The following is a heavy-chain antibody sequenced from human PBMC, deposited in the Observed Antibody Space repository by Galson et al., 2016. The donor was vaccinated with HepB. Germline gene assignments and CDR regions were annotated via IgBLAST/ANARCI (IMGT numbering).Heavy chain of an antibody. Sequence: SLRLSCAVSGFTFSNFAMSWVRQTPGKGLEWVSSIGCSGMSTFYADSVKGRFTISRDNSKNTLYLQMHSLRGEDTAVYYCAKGRWDFDSWGQGTLVTVSS. CDR1: GFTFSNFA. CDR2: IGCSGMST. J-gene: IGHJ4*02. CDR3: AKGRWDFDS. D-gene: IGHD5-24*01. V-gene: IGHV3-23*01.